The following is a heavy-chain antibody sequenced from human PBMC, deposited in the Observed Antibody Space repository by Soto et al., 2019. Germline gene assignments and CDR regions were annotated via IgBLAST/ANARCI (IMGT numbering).Heavy chain of an antibody. J-gene: IGHJ6*02. CDR1: GYTFINYG. CDR3: ARDGPHIPAVGDV. CDR2: ISAYNGDK. Sequence: GAAVKVSCKASGYTFINYGVSWVRHAPGQGLEWMGWISAYNGDKKYAQNVQGRVTLTTDTSTSTAYMEMRTLRSDDTAAYYCARDGPHIPAVGDVWGQGTTVSVSS. V-gene: IGHV1-18*01. D-gene: IGHD6-13*01.